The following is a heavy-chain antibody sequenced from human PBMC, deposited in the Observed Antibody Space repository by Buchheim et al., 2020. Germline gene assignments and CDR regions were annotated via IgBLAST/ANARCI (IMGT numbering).Heavy chain of an antibody. J-gene: IGHJ6*02. V-gene: IGHV3-30*04. CDR2: ISYDGSNK. CDR3: ARDLWDPGSNSKSHPLYYYYYGMDV. Sequence: QVQLVESGGGVVQPGRSLRLSYAASGFTFSSYAMHWVRQAPGKGLEWVAVISYDGSNKYYADSVKGRFTISRDNSKNTLYLQMNSLRAEDTAVYYCARDLWDPGSNSKSHPLYYYYYGMDVWGQGTT. D-gene: IGHD4-23*01. CDR1: GFTFSSYA.